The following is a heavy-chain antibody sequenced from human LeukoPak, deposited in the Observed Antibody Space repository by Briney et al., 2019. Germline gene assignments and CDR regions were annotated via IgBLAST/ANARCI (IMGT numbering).Heavy chain of an antibody. CDR3: ARNQAVAANRGASDV. D-gene: IGHD6-19*01. J-gene: IGHJ3*01. CDR2: IYYNGNT. CDR1: GGSISSGDYY. Sequence: SETLSLTCTVSGGSISSGDYYWSWIRQPPGKGLEWIGYIYYNGNTYYNPYNPSLTSRVTMSVDTSKNQFSLKLDSVTEVDTAMYYCARNQAVAANRGASDVWGQGTMVTVSS. V-gene: IGHV4-30-4*02.